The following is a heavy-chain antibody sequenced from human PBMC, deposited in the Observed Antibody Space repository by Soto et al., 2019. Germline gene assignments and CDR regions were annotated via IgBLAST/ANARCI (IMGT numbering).Heavy chain of an antibody. J-gene: IGHJ3*02. CDR2: ISTSGNT. CDR1: GGCISSDY. Sequence: SETLSLTCTVSGGCISSDYWSWIRQTAGKGLEWVGRISTSGNTNYNASLKSRVTMSVDTSKNQFSLRLTSVTAADTAVYYCSRTGLPDAKGAFDIWGQGTMVTVSS. V-gene: IGHV4-4*07. CDR3: SRTGLPDAKGAFDI.